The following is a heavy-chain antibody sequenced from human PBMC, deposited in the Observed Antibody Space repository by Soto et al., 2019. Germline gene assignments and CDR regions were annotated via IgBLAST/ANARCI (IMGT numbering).Heavy chain of an antibody. J-gene: IGHJ6*02. V-gene: IGHV1-2*02. CDR3: ARRYVCCYGSGTGPYYYGMDV. CDR2: INPNSGGT. CDR1: GYTFTGYY. D-gene: IGHD3-10*01. Sequence: ASVKVSCKASGYTFTGYYMLWVRQAPGQGLEWMGWINPNSGGTNYAQKFQGRVTMTRDTSISTAYMELSRLRSDDTAVYYCARRYVCCYGSGTGPYYYGMDVWGQGTTVTVSS.